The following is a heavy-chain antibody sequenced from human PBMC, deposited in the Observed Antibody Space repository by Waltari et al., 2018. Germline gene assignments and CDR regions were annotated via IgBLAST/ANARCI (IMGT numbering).Heavy chain of an antibody. CDR3: ARESPNCVGDCLDY. CDR1: GFTFSSFE. V-gene: IGHV3-48*03. D-gene: IGHD2-21*02. J-gene: IGHJ4*02. CDR2: ITASGDTM. Sequence: EVQLVESGGGLVQTGGSLRLSCTTSGFTFSSFEMNCVRQAPGKGLECVSYITASGDTMFYTDSVKGRLTISRDNAKNALYLQMNSLRVEDTAVYYCARESPNCVGDCLDYWGQGTLVTVSS.